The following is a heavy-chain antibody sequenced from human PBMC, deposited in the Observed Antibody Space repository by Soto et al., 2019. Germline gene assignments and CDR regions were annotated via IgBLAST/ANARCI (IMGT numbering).Heavy chain of an antibody. Sequence: EVQLVESGGGLVQPGGSLKVSCAASGFTFSDSTIHWVRQASGKGLEWVGRIRSEVYSYATVCAASVKDRFTISRDDSKNTAYLQMNSLKSEDTAVYYCSRCSGSYWMDVWGQGTTVTVSS. CDR1: GFTFSDST. D-gene: IGHD3-10*02. V-gene: IGHV3-73*02. CDR2: IRSEVYSYAT. J-gene: IGHJ6*02. CDR3: SRCSGSYWMDV.